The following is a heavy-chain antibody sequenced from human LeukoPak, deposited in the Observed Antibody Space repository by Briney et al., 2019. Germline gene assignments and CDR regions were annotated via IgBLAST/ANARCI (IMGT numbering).Heavy chain of an antibody. Sequence: GGSLGLSCAASGFTFSSYGMHWVRQAPGKGLEWVAVIWYDGSNKYYADSVKGRFTISRHNSKNTLYLQMNSLRAEDTAVYYCAGGSRRDGYDYWGQGTLVTVSS. CDR3: AGGSRRDGYDY. V-gene: IGHV3-30*02. D-gene: IGHD5-24*01. CDR1: GFTFSSYG. J-gene: IGHJ4*02. CDR2: IWYDGSNK.